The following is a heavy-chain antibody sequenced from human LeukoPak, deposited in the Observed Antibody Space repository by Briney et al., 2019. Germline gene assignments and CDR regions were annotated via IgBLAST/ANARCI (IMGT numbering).Heavy chain of an antibody. CDR1: GGTFSSYA. D-gene: IGHD6-13*01. CDR2: IIPIFGTA. J-gene: IGHJ4*02. V-gene: IGHV1-69*13. Sequence: ASVKVSCKASGGTFSSYAISWVRQAPGQGLEWMGGIIPIFGTANYAQKFQGRVTITADESTSTAYMELSSLRSEDTAVYYCARFGSSWYYGFDYWGQGTLVTVSS. CDR3: ARFGSSWYYGFDY.